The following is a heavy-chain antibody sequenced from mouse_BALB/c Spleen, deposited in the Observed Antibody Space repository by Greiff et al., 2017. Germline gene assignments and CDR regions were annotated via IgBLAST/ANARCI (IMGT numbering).Heavy chain of an antibody. CDR3: ARRYYGSSYWFAY. D-gene: IGHD1-1*01. CDR1: GYTFSSYW. J-gene: IGHJ3*01. Sequence: QVQLKQSGAELMKPGASVKISCKATGYTFSSYWIEWVKQRPGHGLEWIGEILPGSGSTNYNEKFKGKATFTADTSSNTAYMQLSSLTSEDSAVYYCARRYYGSSYWFAYWGQGTLVTVSA. V-gene: IGHV1-9*01. CDR2: ILPGSGST.